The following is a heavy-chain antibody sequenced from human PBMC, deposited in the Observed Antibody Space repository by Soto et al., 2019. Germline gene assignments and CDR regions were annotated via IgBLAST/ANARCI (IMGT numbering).Heavy chain of an antibody. D-gene: IGHD1-1*01. V-gene: IGHV5-10-1*01. J-gene: IGHJ6*02. CDR1: GYSFTSHW. CDR3: ARRLSGPKEEYNAYYFYGLDV. Sequence: GESLMISCQGSGYSFTSHWITWVRQTPGKGLEWMGRIDPSDSYTNYSPSFQGRVTISADRSISTAFLQWSSLEASDTAIYYCARRLSGPKEEYNAYYFYGLDVWGQGTTVTVSS. CDR2: IDPSDSYT.